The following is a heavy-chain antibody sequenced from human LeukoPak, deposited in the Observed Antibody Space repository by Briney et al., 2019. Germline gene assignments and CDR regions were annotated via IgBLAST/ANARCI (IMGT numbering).Heavy chain of an antibody. CDR2: IYSGGKT. Sequence: GGSLRLSCTVSGFTVSSNSWSWVRQAPGKGLEWVSFIYSGGKTHSSDSVKGRFTISRDNSKNTLYLQMNSLRAEDTGVYYCAKDRGSRNEILTGRPRASMDFDYWGQGTLVIVSS. J-gene: IGHJ4*02. CDR1: GFTVSSNS. CDR3: AKDRGSRNEILTGRPRASMDFDY. V-gene: IGHV3-53*05. D-gene: IGHD3-9*01.